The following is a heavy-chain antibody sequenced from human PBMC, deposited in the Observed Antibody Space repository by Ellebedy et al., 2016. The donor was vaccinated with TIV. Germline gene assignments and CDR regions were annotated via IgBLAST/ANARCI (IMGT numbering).Heavy chain of an antibody. J-gene: IGHJ3*02. CDR2: ISGSGGST. V-gene: IGHV3-23*01. CDR1: GFTFGDYA. CDR3: AKDWQSGIAVAGTDAFDI. D-gene: IGHD6-19*01. Sequence: GESLKISCTASGFTFGDYAMRWVRQAPGKGLEWVSAISGSGGSTYYADSVKGRFTISRDNSKNTLYLQMNSLRAEDTAVYYCAKDWQSGIAVAGTDAFDIWGQGTMVTVSS.